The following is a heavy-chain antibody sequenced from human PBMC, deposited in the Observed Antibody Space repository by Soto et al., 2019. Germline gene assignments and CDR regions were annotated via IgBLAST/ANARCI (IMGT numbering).Heavy chain of an antibody. CDR3: ARDPDYYDSSGYYSIDY. CDR2: ISSTSSYI. D-gene: IGHD3-22*01. CDR1: GFPFSSCS. Sequence: EVQLVESGGGLVKPGGSLRLSCAASGFPFSSCSMNWVRQAPGKGLEWVSFISSTSSYIYYADSVKGRFTISRDNAKNSLCLQMNSLRAEDTAVYYCARDPDYYDSSGYYSIDYWGQGTLVTVSS. V-gene: IGHV3-21*01. J-gene: IGHJ4*02.